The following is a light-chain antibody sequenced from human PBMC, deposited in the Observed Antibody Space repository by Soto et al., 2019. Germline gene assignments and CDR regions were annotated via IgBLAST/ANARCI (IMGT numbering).Light chain of an antibody. J-gene: IGKJ1*01. CDR2: GAS. V-gene: IGKV3-15*01. CDR1: QSVSSN. Sequence: EIVMTQSPATLSVSPGERATLSCRASQSVSSNLAWYQQKPGQAPRLLIYGASTRATGIPARFSGSGSGTEFTLTISSLQSEDFATYYCQQYNSYWRTFGQGTKVEIK. CDR3: QQYNSYWRT.